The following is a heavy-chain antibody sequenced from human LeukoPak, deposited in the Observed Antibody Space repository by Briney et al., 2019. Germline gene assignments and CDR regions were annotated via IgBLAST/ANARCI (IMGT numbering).Heavy chain of an antibody. Sequence: PGGSLRLSCAASGFTFSHYWMSWVRQAPGKGLEWVANIKQDGSEKYYVDSVKGRFTISRDDAKNSLYLQMNSLRAEDTAVYYCARDCSQWLVTWGQGTLVTVSS. V-gene: IGHV3-7*01. CDR1: GFTFSHYW. CDR2: IKQDGSEK. D-gene: IGHD6-19*01. J-gene: IGHJ4*02. CDR3: ARDCSQWLVT.